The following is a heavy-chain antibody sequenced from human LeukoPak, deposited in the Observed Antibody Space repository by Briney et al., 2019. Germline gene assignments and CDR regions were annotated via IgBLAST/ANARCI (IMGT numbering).Heavy chain of an antibody. V-gene: IGHV3-11*01. D-gene: IGHD2-15*01. CDR3: ARVSRQPLVVVAATGWFYFDY. CDR2: ISSSGSTI. CDR1: GFTFSDYY. Sequence: GGSLRLSCAASGFTFSDYYMSWIRQAPGKGLEWVSYISSSGSTIYYADSVKGRFTISRDNAKNSLYLQMNSLRAEDTAVYYCARVSRQPLVVVAATGWFYFDYWGQGTLVAVSS. J-gene: IGHJ4*02.